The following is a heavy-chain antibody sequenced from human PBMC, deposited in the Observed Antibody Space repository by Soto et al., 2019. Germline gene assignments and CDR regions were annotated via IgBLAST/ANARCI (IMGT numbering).Heavy chain of an antibody. Sequence: GGSLRLSCAASGFTFSSYGMHWVRQAPGKGLEWVAVISYDGSNKYYADSVKGRFTISRDNSKNTLYLQMNSLRAEDTAVYYCAKDLPPYYYDSSGSLDYWGQGTLVTVSS. CDR2: ISYDGSNK. D-gene: IGHD3-22*01. CDR1: GFTFSSYG. CDR3: AKDLPPYYYDSSGSLDY. V-gene: IGHV3-30*18. J-gene: IGHJ4*02.